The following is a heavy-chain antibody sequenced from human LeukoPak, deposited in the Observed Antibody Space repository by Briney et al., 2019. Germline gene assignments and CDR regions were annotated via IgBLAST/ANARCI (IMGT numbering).Heavy chain of an antibody. D-gene: IGHD3-9*01. CDR2: ISGRGGST. CDR3: ATEANDILTGYYATFDY. CDR1: GFTFSSYA. Sequence: GGSLRLSCAASGFTFSSYAMSWVRQAPGKGLEWVSAISGRGGSTYYADSVKGRFTISRDNSKNTLYLQMNSLRAEDTAVYYCATEANDILTGYYATFDYWGQGTLVTVSS. J-gene: IGHJ4*02. V-gene: IGHV3-23*01.